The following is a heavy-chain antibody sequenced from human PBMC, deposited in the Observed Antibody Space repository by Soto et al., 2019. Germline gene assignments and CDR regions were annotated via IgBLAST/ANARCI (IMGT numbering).Heavy chain of an antibody. D-gene: IGHD2-21*02. CDR3: VYYWAKSHYVGDDYFQYGLDV. J-gene: IGHJ6*02. CDR2: INPKGGAT. Sequence: QVQLVQSGAEVKKPGASLKVSCKASGYRFTGYGLHWVRQAPGQGLQWMGWINPKGGATDYAQKFQGRVTMTREMSTNTAYLELSGLRSDDPADDTAVYYWAKSHYVGDDYFQYGLDVWGQGTTVTGSS. CDR1: GYRFTGYG. V-gene: IGHV1-2*02.